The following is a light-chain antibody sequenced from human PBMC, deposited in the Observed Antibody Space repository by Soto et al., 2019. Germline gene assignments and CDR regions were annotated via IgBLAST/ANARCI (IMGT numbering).Light chain of an antibody. CDR3: QQYLTYPYT. J-gene: IGKJ2*01. CDR2: AAA. CDR1: QGISSF. V-gene: IGKV1-8*01. Sequence: AIRMTQSPSSISASTGDRVTITCRASQGISSFLAWYQQKPGKAPKLLIYAAATLQRGAPSRFSASGSTTYFTLTISRLQSEDFATYCCQQYLTYPYTFGQGTKLEI.